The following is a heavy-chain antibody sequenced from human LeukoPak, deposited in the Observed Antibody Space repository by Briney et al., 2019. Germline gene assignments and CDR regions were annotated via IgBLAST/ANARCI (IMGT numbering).Heavy chain of an antibody. V-gene: IGHV4-30-2*01. D-gene: IGHD2-2*02. CDR3: ARYCSSTSCYTVDYYYGMDV. CDR1: GGTISRGGYS. J-gene: IGHJ6*02. Sequence: SETLSLTCAVSGGTISRGGYSWSWIRQPPGKGLEWIGYIYHSGSTYYNPSLKSRVTISVDRSKNQFSLKLSSVTAADTAVYYCARYCSSTSCYTVDYYYGMDVWGQGTTVTVSS. CDR2: IYHSGST.